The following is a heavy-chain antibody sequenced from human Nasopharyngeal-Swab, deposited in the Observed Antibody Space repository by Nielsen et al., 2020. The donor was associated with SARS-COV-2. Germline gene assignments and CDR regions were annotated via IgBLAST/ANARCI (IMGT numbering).Heavy chain of an antibody. D-gene: IGHD5-18*01. J-gene: IGHJ4*02. CDR3: ARPVDTAMVTLGY. Sequence: VRQMPGKGLEWMGRIDPSDSYTNYSPSFQGHVTISADKSISTAYLQWSSLKASGTAMYYCARPVDTAMVTLGYWGQGTLVTVSS. CDR2: IDPSDSYT. V-gene: IGHV5-10-1*01.